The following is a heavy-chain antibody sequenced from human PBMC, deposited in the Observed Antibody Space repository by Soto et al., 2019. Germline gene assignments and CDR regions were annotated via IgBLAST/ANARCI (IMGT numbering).Heavy chain of an antibody. CDR3: ARASGGSGDRCAFDP. D-gene: IGHD2-15*01. CDR1: GGSISTYY. V-gene: IGHV4-59*01. CDR2: IYYTGST. J-gene: IGHJ5*02. Sequence: QVQLQESGPGLVKPSETLSLTCTVSGGSISTYYWSWIRQPPGKGLEWIGYIYYTGSTNYNPSLKSRVTRSVDTSKTQFSRKLSSVTAADTAVYYCARASGGSGDRCAFDPWGQGTLVTVSS.